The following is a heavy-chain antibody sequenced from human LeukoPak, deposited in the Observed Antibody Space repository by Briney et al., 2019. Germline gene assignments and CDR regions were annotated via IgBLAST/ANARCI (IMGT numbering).Heavy chain of an antibody. Sequence: SETLSLTCTVSGGSISSYYWSWIRQPPGKGLEWIGYIYYSGSTNYNPSLKSRVTISVDTSKNQFSLKLSSVTAADTAVHYCARQHIVVVTASESWFDPWGQGTLVTVSS. J-gene: IGHJ5*02. V-gene: IGHV4-59*01. CDR2: IYYSGST. D-gene: IGHD2-21*02. CDR1: GGSISSYY. CDR3: ARQHIVVVTASESWFDP.